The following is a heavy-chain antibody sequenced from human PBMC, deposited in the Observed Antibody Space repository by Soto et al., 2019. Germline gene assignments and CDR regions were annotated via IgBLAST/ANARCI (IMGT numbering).Heavy chain of an antibody. V-gene: IGHV4-59*01. CDR1: GGSISSYY. CDR3: ARDRDGYNGDYFDY. D-gene: IGHD5-12*01. J-gene: IGHJ4*02. Sequence: PSETLSLTCTVSGGSISSYYWSWIRQPPGKGLEWIGYIYYSGSTNYNPSLKSRVTISVDTSKNQFSLKLSSVTAADTAVYYCARDRDGYNGDYFDYWGQGTLVT. CDR2: IYYSGST.